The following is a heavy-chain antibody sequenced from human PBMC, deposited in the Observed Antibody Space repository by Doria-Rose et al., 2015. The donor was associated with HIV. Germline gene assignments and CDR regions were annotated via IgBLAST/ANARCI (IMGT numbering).Heavy chain of an antibody. J-gene: IGHJ4*02. CDR2: IFSYDER. CDR3: ARIKSSRWYHKYYFDF. D-gene: IGHD6-13*01. Sequence: QITLKESGPVLVKPTETLTLTCTVSGVSLSSPGIGVSRIRQPPGKALEWLANIFSYDERSYKTSLKSRLTISRDTSKSQVVITMTDMDPVDTATHYCARIKSSRWYHKYYFDFWGQGTLVIVSA. V-gene: IGHV2-26*01. CDR1: GVSLSSPGIG.